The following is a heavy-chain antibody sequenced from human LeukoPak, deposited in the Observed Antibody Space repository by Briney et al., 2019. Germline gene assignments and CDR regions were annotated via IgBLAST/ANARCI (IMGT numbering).Heavy chain of an antibody. D-gene: IGHD6-13*01. J-gene: IGHJ4*02. V-gene: IGHV3-21*01. CDR2: ISSSSSYI. Sequence: EGSLRLSCAASGFTFSSYSMDWVRQAPGKGLEWVSSISSSSSYIYYADSVKGRFTISRDNAKNSLYLQMNSLRAEDTAVYYCARGSHSSSWYVGFDYWGQGTLVTVSS. CDR1: GFTFSSYS. CDR3: ARGSHSSSWYVGFDY.